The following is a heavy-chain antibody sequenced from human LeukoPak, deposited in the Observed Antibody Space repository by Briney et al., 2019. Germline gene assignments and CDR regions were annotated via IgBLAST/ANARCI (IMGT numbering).Heavy chain of an antibody. D-gene: IGHD2-2*01. V-gene: IGHV1-69*06. CDR3: AGTHRPAGYYYYYYMDV. CDR2: IIPIFGTA. J-gene: IGHJ6*03. CDR1: GGTFSSYA. Sequence: ASVKVSCKASGGTFSSYAISWVRQAPGQGLEWMGGIIPIFGTANYAQKFQGRVTITADKSTSTAYMELSSLRSEDTAVYYCAGTHRPAGYYYYYYMDVWGKGTTVTVSS.